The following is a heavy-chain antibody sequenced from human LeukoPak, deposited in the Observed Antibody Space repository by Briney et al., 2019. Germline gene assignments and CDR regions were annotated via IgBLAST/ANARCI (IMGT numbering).Heavy chain of an antibody. CDR3: AYGGPSYYYYMDV. CDR1: GGSIRSSNYY. Sequence: SETLSLTCTVSGGSIRSSNYYWGWIRQPPGTGLEWIGSIYYSGSTYYNPSLKSRVTKSVDTSKNQFSLKLSSVTAADTAVYYCAYGGPSYYYYMDVWGKGTTVTVSS. J-gene: IGHJ6*03. V-gene: IGHV4-39*07. D-gene: IGHD3-16*01. CDR2: IYYSGST.